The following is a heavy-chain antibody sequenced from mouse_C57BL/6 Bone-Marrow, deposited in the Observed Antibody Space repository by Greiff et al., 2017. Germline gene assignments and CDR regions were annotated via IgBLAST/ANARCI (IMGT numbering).Heavy chain of an antibody. CDR1: GFTFSNYW. J-gene: IGHJ4*01. CDR2: IRLKSDNYAT. D-gene: IGHD2-1*01. Sequence: EVKVEESGGGLVQPGGSMKLSCVASGFTFSNYWMNWVRQSPEKGLEWVAQIRLKSDNYATHYAESVKGRFTISRDDSKSSVYLQMNNLRAEDTGIYYCIYYGNYNYAMDYWGQGTSVTVSS. V-gene: IGHV6-3*01. CDR3: IYYGNYNYAMDY.